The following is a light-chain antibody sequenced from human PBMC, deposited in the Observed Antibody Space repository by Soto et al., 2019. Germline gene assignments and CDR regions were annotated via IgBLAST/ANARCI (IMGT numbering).Light chain of an antibody. J-gene: IGLJ2*01. V-gene: IGLV2-14*03. Sequence: QSALTQPASVSASPGQSITISCTGTSSDIGDYNYVSWYQQRPGEAPKLILYEVENRPSGISDRFSGSKSGNTASLTISGLRTEDEADYYCTSYTSTDPLVVFGGGTKLTFL. CDR2: EVE. CDR1: SSDIGDYNY. CDR3: TSYTSTDPLVV.